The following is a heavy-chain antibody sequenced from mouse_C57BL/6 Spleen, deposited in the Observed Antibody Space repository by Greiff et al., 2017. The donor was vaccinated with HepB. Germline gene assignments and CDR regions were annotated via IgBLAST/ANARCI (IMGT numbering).Heavy chain of an antibody. CDR3: ARDRGSPFDY. D-gene: IGHD1-3*01. Sequence: DVQLQESGPGLVKPSQSLSLTCSVTGYSIPSGYYWNWLRQFPGNKLEWMGYISYDGSNNYNPSLKNRISITRDTSKNQFFLKLNSVTTEDTATYYCARDRGSPFDYWGQGTTLTVSS. CDR2: ISYDGSN. J-gene: IGHJ2*01. V-gene: IGHV3-6*01. CDR1: GYSIPSGYY.